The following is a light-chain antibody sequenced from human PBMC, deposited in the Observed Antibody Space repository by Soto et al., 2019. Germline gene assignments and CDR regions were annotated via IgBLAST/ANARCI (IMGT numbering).Light chain of an antibody. CDR1: QSVSSS. V-gene: IGKV3D-15*01. Sequence: EIVMTQSPVTLSVSPGERATLSCRASQSVSSSIAWYQQKVGQAPRLLIYAASTRATGIPARFSGSESGTEFILTISSLQSEDVAVYYCQQYRNWPVTFVGGTKVEIK. CDR3: QQYRNWPVT. J-gene: IGKJ4*01. CDR2: AAS.